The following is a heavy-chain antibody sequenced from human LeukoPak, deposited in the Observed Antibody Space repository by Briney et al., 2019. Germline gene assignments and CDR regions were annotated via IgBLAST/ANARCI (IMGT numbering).Heavy chain of an antibody. CDR3: ARERYDSSGYYARRYYYYYMDV. V-gene: IGHV1-69*06. D-gene: IGHD3-22*01. J-gene: IGHJ6*03. CDR2: IIPIFGTA. Sequence: ASVKVSCKASGGTFSSYAISWVRQAPGQGLEWMGGIIPIFGTANYAQKFQGRVTITADKSTSTAYMELSSLRSEDTAVYYCARERYDSSGYYARRYYYYYMDVWGKGTTVTVSS. CDR1: GGTFSSYA.